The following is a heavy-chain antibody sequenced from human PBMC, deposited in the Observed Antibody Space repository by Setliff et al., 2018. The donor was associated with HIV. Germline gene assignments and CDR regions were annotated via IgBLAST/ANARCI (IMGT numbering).Heavy chain of an antibody. V-gene: IGHV4-59*01. J-gene: IGHJ2*01. Sequence: SETLSLTSTVSGGSISSYYCSWIRQPPGEGLQWIGHIYYSGSTSYNPSLKSRVTISVDTSKTQVSLKLRSVTAADTAVYYCARDQTYYTGSVTGSRYFDLWGRGSLVTVSS. D-gene: IGHD3-10*01. CDR1: GGSISSYY. CDR3: ARDQTYYTGSVTGSRYFDL. CDR2: IYYSGST.